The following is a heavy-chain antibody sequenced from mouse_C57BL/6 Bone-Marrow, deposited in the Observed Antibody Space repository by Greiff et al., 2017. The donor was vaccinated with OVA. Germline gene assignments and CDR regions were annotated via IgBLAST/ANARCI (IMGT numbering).Heavy chain of an antibody. V-gene: IGHV3-6*01. Sequence: EVKLVESGPGLVKPSQSLSLTCSVTGYSITSGYYWNWIRQFPGNKLEWMGYISYDGSNNYNPSLKNRISLTRDTSKNQFFLKLNSVTTEDTATYYCARAWGQLRLRGYYAMDYWGQGTSVTVSS. CDR3: ARAWGQLRLRGYYAMDY. J-gene: IGHJ4*01. CDR2: ISYDGSN. CDR1: GYSITSGYY. D-gene: IGHD3-2*02.